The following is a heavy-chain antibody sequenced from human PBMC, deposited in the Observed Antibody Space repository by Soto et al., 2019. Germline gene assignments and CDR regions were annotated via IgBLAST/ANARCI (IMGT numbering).Heavy chain of an antibody. CDR3: ARDPEYLANYYYYGMDA. J-gene: IGHJ6*02. Sequence: ASVKVSCKASGYTFTSYAMHWVRQAPGQRLEWMGWINAGNGNTKYSQKFQGRVTITRDTSASTAYMELSSLRSEDTAVYYCARDPEYLANYYYYGMDAWGQGTTVTVSS. V-gene: IGHV1-3*01. D-gene: IGHD6-6*01. CDR1: GYTFTSYA. CDR2: INAGNGNT.